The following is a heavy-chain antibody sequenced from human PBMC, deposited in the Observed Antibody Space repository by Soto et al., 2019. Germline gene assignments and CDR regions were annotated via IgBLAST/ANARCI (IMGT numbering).Heavy chain of an antibody. CDR2: IYYSGNI. CDR3: ARGWVQSPYFDS. Sequence: KPSETLSLTCTVSGGSISSGGYFWSWVRQPPGKGLEWVGYIYYSGNIYYNPSLRSRVTISVDTSKNQFSLKMSSVTAADTAVYSRARGWVQSPYFDSWGQGTLVTVSS. D-gene: IGHD1-1*01. CDR1: GGSISSGGYF. J-gene: IGHJ4*02. V-gene: IGHV4-31*03.